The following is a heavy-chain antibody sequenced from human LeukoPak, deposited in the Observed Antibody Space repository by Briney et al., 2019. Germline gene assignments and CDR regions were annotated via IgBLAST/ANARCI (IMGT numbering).Heavy chain of an antibody. CDR1: GFTLSNYW. CDR2: ISYDGSNK. Sequence: PGGSLRLSCAASGFTLSNYWMHWVRQAPGKGLEWVAVISYDGSNKYYADSVKGRFTISRDNSKNTLYLQMNSLRAEDTAVYYCARGFDGYYWGQGTLVTVSS. V-gene: IGHV3-30-3*01. CDR3: ARGFDGYY. D-gene: IGHD5-24*01. J-gene: IGHJ4*02.